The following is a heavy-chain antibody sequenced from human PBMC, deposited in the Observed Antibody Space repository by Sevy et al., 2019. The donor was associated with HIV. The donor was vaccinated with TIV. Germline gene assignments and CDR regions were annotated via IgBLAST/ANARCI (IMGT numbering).Heavy chain of an antibody. D-gene: IGHD4-17*01. CDR2: IKSKTDGETT. Sequence: GGSLRLSCAASGFTFSNAWMSWVRQAPGKGLEWVGRIKSKTDGETTDYAAPVKGRFTILRDDSTNTLYLQMNSLKTEDAAVYYCTTDSPYGDRSDYWGQGTLVTVSS. CDR1: GFTFSNAW. V-gene: IGHV3-15*01. J-gene: IGHJ4*02. CDR3: TTDSPYGDRSDY.